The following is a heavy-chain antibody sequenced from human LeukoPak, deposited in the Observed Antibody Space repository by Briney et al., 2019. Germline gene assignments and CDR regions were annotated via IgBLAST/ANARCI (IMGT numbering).Heavy chain of an antibody. V-gene: IGHV3-30*18. CDR3: SKEKYHWNDYYDY. Sequence: GGSLRLSRAASGFTFSSHGMHWVRQAPGKGLEWVAVISYDGSKKYYADSVKGRFTISRDNAKNTVYLQMNSLRAEDTAVYYCSKEKYHWNDYYDYWGQGTLVSVSS. CDR1: GFTFSSHG. CDR2: ISYDGSKK. J-gene: IGHJ4*02. D-gene: IGHD1-1*01.